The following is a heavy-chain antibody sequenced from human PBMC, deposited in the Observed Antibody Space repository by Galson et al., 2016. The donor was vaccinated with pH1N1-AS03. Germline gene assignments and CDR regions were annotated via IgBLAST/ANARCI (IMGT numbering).Heavy chain of an antibody. Sequence: SLRLSCAASGFTFSSYAMSWVRQAPGKGLEWVASIIGAGGVPSYECSVKGRFAVSRDTSENTVYLQLDRLRAEDTAVYYCAKDKEAVADRRGYFFDDWVQGTLVTVSS. CDR3: AKDKEAVADRRGYFFDD. V-gene: IGHV3-23*01. J-gene: IGHJ4*02. CDR2: IIGAGGVP. CDR1: GFTFSSYA. D-gene: IGHD6-19*01.